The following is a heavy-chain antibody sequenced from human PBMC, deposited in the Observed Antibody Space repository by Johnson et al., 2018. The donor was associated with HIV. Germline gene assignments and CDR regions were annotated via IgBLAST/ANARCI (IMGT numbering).Heavy chain of an antibody. CDR2: ISNDGSNK. CDR1: GFTFSSYA. Sequence: QVQLVESGGGVVQPGRSLRLSCAASGFTFSSYAMHWVRQAPGKGLEWVAVISNDGSNKYYADSVKGRFTISRDNSKNTLYLQMNSLRAEDTAVYYCAKGGANDAFDIWGQGTMVTVSS. D-gene: IGHD3-16*01. V-gene: IGHV3-30-3*01. J-gene: IGHJ3*02. CDR3: AKGGANDAFDI.